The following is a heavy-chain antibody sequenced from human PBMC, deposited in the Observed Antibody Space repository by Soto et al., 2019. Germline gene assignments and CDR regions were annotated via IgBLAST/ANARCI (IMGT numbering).Heavy chain of an antibody. CDR1: GYTLTDYY. V-gene: IGHV1-2*02. CDR2: INPNSGGT. D-gene: IGHD2-15*01. Sequence: ASVKVSCKGSGYTLTDYYIHWVRQAPGQGLEWMGWINPNSGGTNYAQKFQGRVTMTRATSISTLYMELSRLTSGDTAVYYCATVCSGGSCPLDSWGQGTLVTVSS. CDR3: ATVCSGGSCPLDS. J-gene: IGHJ4*02.